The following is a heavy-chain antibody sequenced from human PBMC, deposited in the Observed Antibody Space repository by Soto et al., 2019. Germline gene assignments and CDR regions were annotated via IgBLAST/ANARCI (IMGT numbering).Heavy chain of an antibody. V-gene: IGHV3-23*01. CDR2: ISGSGGST. CDR3: AKAVGGSTIYYGMDV. CDR1: GGSISSGGYY. D-gene: IGHD2-2*01. J-gene: IGHJ6*02. Sequence: PSETLSLTCTVSGGSISSGGYYWSWVRQAPGKGLEWVSAISGSGGSTYYADSVKGRFTISRDNSKNTLYLQMNSLRAEDTAIYYCAKAVGGSTIYYGMDVWGQGTTVTVSS.